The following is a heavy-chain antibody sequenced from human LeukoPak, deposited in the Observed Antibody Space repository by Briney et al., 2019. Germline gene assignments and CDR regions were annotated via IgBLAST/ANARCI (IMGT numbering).Heavy chain of an antibody. D-gene: IGHD5-12*01. J-gene: IGHJ4*02. Sequence: GGSLRLSCAVSGFTFDDYAMHRVRQVPGKGLEWVSGINWNSDSIGYADSVKGRFTTSRDNAKNSLYLQMNSLRAEDTAVYYCARAKGGYDNFDYWGQGTLVTVSS. CDR1: GFTFDDYA. V-gene: IGHV3-9*01. CDR3: ARAKGGYDNFDY. CDR2: INWNSDSI.